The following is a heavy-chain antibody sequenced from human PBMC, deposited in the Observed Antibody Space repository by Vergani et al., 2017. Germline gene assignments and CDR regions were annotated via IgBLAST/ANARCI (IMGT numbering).Heavy chain of an antibody. CDR3: AREAVVGATASFDY. Sequence: QVQLVQSGAEVKKPGASVKVSCKASGYTFTGYYMHWVRQAPGQGLEWMGGIIPIFGTANYAQKFQGRVTITADESTSTAYMELSSLRSEDTAVYYCAREAVVGATASFDYWGQGTLVTVSS. J-gene: IGHJ4*02. V-gene: IGHV1-69*01. D-gene: IGHD1-26*01. CDR1: GYTFTGYY. CDR2: IIPIFGTA.